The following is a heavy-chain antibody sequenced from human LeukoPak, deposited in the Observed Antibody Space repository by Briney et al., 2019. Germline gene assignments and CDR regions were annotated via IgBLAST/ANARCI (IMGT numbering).Heavy chain of an antibody. J-gene: IGHJ4*02. V-gene: IGHV3-23*01. CDR3: ALRITMVRGVISGDY. CDR1: GFTFSSYA. D-gene: IGHD3-10*01. CDR2: ISGSGGST. Sequence: GGSLRLSCAASGFTFSSYAMSWVRQAPGKGLEWVSAISGSGGSTYYADSVKGRFTISRDNSKNTLYLQMNSLRAEDTAVYYCALRITMVRGVISGDYWGQGTLVTVSS.